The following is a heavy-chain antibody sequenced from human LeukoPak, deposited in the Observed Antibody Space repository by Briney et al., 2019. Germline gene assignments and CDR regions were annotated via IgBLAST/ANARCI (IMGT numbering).Heavy chain of an antibody. V-gene: IGHV4-38-2*01. CDR3: ARHDRMITFGGVIVLNSRFDC. Sequence: SETLSLTCAVSGYPFSSGYYGAWIRQPPGKGLEWIGSIFLSGSTYYNPSLKSRVTISVDTSKKQFSLKLSSVTAADTAVYYCARHDRMITFGGVIVLNSRFDCLGQGSLVTVSS. CDR1: GYPFSSGYY. J-gene: IGHJ4*02. D-gene: IGHD3-16*02. CDR2: IFLSGST.